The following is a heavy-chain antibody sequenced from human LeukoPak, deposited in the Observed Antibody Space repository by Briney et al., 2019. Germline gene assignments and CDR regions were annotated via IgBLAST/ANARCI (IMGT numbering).Heavy chain of an antibody. CDR3: ATGGNSLAY. Sequence: GGSLRLSCAASGLTFSNYEMNWVRQTPGKGLEWVSTISSSGSITYYADSVKGRFTVSRDNAKRSLSLQMNSLSAEDTAVYYCATGGNSLAYWGQGTLVTVSS. CDR1: GLTFSNYE. V-gene: IGHV3-48*03. CDR2: ISSSGSIT. J-gene: IGHJ4*02. D-gene: IGHD1-26*01.